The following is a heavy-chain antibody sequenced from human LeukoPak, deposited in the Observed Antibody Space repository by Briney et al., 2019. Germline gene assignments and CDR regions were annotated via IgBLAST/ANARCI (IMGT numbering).Heavy chain of an antibody. D-gene: IGHD2-2*01. V-gene: IGHV4-39*01. CDR3: ARGNVVVPAARFYYYYGMDV. J-gene: IGHJ6*02. Sequence: KASETLSLTCTVSGGSISSSSYSWGWIRQPPGKGLEWIGSIYYSGSTYYNPSLKSRVTISVDTSKNQFSLKLSSVTAADTAVYYCARGNVVVPAARFYYYYGMDVWGQGATVTVSS. CDR1: GGSISSSSYS. CDR2: IYYSGST.